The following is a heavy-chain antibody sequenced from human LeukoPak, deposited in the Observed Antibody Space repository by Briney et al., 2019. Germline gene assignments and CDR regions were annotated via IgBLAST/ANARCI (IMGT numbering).Heavy chain of an antibody. CDR2: IYHSGST. Sequence: SETLSLTCTVSGGSISSSSYYWGWIRQPPGKGLEWIGTIYHSGSTYYNPSLKSRVTISVDTSKNQFSLKLSSVTAADTAVYYCASGYSSSWYFNWFDPWGQGTLVTVSS. CDR1: GGSISSSSYY. CDR3: ASGYSSSWYFNWFDP. D-gene: IGHD6-13*01. V-gene: IGHV4-39*07. J-gene: IGHJ5*02.